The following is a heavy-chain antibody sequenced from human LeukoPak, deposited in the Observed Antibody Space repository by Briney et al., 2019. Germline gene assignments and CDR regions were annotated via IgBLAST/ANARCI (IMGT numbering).Heavy chain of an antibody. V-gene: IGHV3-74*01. Sequence: GRSLRLSCAASGFTFSNHWLHWVRQAPGKGLVWVSRINGDGTSTIYADSVKGRFTISRDNAKSTVYLQMNSLRAEDTAVYYCARTGSGGDLDIWGQGTMVTLSS. D-gene: IGHD2-15*01. CDR3: ARTGSGGDLDI. J-gene: IGHJ3*02. CDR1: GFTFSNHW. CDR2: INGDGTST.